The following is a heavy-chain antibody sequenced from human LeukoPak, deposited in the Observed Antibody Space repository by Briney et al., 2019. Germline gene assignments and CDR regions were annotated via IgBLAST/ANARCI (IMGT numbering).Heavy chain of an antibody. Sequence: SETLSDTCTVPRGSLSSYIRCRVRQPPGKALEWIGNIHDSGSTNYNPSLKSRVTISIDTSKNQFSRKLSSVTAEDTAVYYCARVCTYCIDVWGKGATVTVSS. CDR1: RGSLSSYI. J-gene: IGHJ6*03. CDR3: ARVCTYCIDV. D-gene: IGHD2-8*01. V-gene: IGHV4-59*01. CDR2: IHDSGST.